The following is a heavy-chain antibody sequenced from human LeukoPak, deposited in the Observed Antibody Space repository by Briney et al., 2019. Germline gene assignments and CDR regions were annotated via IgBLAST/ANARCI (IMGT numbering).Heavy chain of an antibody. Sequence: GGSLRLSCAASGFTFSSYAMSWVRQAPGKGLEWVSAISGSGGSTYYADSVKGRFTISRDNSKNTLYLQMNSLRAEDTAVYYCAKDDSSGSRYSSFSDYWGQGTLVTVSS. CDR3: AKDDSSGSRYSSFSDY. J-gene: IGHJ4*02. D-gene: IGHD2-15*01. V-gene: IGHV3-23*01. CDR1: GFTFSSYA. CDR2: ISGSGGST.